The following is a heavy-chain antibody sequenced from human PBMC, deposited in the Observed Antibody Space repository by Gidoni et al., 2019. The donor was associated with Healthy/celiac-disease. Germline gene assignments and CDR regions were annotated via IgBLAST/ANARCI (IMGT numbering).Heavy chain of an antibody. Sequence: EVQLVESGGGLVKPGGSLRLSCAASGFTFSSYSMNWVRQAPGKGLEWVSSISSSSSYIYYADSVKGRFTISRDNAKNSLYLQMNSLRAEDTAVYYCARGGGKNSYGLYYFDYWGQGTLVTVSS. V-gene: IGHV3-21*01. CDR3: ARGGGKNSYGLYYFDY. J-gene: IGHJ4*02. CDR2: ISSSSSYI. D-gene: IGHD5-18*01. CDR1: GFTFSSYS.